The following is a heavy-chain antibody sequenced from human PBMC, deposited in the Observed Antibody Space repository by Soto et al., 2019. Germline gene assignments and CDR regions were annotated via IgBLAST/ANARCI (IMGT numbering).Heavy chain of an antibody. CDR2: ISGSTSGT. CDR1: GFDFSSYA. Sequence: EVQLLESGGGLVQPGGSLRLSCAASGFDFSSYAMSWVRQAPGKGLEWVSSISGSTSGTYYADAVKGRFTISRDNSNNTLYLQMNSLRAEDTAVYYCAKDRGFIDLFDYWGQGALVTVSS. CDR3: AKDRGFIDLFDY. D-gene: IGHD3-16*02. V-gene: IGHV3-23*01. J-gene: IGHJ4*02.